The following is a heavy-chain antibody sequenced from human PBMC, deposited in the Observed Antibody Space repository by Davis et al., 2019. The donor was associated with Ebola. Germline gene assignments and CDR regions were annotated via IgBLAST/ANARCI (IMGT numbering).Heavy chain of an antibody. V-gene: IGHV3-21*01. D-gene: IGHD1-26*01. CDR2: ISSSSSYI. Sequence: GESLKISCAASGFTFSSFSMNWVRQAPGEGLEWVSSISSSSSYIYYADSVKGRFTISRDNAKNSLYLQMNSLRAEDTAVYYCARERAIVYFDYWGQGTLVTVSS. CDR1: GFTFSSFS. J-gene: IGHJ4*02. CDR3: ARERAIVYFDY.